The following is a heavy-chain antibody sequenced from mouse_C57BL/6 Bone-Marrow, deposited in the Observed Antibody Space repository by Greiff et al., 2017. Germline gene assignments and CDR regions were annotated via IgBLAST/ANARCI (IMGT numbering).Heavy chain of an antibody. J-gene: IGHJ2*01. CDR1: GYTFTSYW. V-gene: IGHV1-64*01. CDR2: IHPNSGST. D-gene: IGHD1-1*01. Sequence: QVQLQQPGAELVKPGASVKLSCKASGYTFTSYWMHWVKQRPGQGLEWIGMIHPNSGSTNYNEKFKSKATLTVDKSSSTAYMQLSSLTSEDSAVYYCARKENGSSPFDYWGQGTTLTVSS. CDR3: ARKENGSSPFDY.